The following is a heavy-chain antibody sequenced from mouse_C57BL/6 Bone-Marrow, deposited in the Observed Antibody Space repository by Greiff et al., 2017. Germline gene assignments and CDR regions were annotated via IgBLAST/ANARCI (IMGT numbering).Heavy chain of an antibody. CDR3: ARLRWLVDY. V-gene: IGHV7-3*01. Sequence: EVKLVESGGGLVQPGGSLSLSCAASGFTFTDYYMSWVRQPPGKALEWLGFIRNKANGYTTEYSASVKGRFTISRDNSQSIRYRQMNALRAEDSATYYWARLRWLVDYWGQGTSVTVSS. CDR2: IRNKANGYTT. CDR1: GFTFTDYY. J-gene: IGHJ4*01. D-gene: IGHD2-3*01.